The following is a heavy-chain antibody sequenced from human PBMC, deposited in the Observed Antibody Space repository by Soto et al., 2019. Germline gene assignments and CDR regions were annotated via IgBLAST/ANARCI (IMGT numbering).Heavy chain of an antibody. Sequence: SETLSLTCTVSGYSITTGYYWGWIRQPPGKGLEWIGSLYHSGTTFSNPSLKTRVTMSADTSKNQFSLNLRSVTASDTAVSYCASADSYSRSNRYSFHLDCWPPGTLLTVSS. CDR3: ASADSYSRSNRYSFHLDC. J-gene: IGHJ4*01. V-gene: IGHV4-38-2*02. CDR1: GYSITTGYY. CDR2: LYHSGTT. D-gene: IGHD3-16*02.